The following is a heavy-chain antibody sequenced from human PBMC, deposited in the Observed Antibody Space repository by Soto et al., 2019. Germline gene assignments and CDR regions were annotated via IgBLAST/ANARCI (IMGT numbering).Heavy chain of an antibody. Sequence: PSETLSLTCTVSGGSISSGDYYWSWIRQPPGKGLEWIGYIYYSGSTYYNPSLKSRVTISVDTSKNQFSLKLRSVTAADTAVYYCARVDSSCWTPVDYWGQGTLVTVSS. CDR1: GGSISSGDYY. CDR2: IYYSGST. CDR3: ARVDSSCWTPVDY. D-gene: IGHD6-19*01. J-gene: IGHJ4*02. V-gene: IGHV4-30-4*01.